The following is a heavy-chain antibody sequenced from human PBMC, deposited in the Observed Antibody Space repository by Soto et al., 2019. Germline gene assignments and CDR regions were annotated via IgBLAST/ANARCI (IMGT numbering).Heavy chain of an antibody. CDR2: IYYSGST. D-gene: IGHD6-19*01. CDR3: ARGGDSSGWYEYWFDP. CDR1: SGSISSGDYY. V-gene: IGHV4-30-4*01. J-gene: IGHJ5*02. Sequence: SETLSLTCTVSSGSISSGDYYWSWIRQPPGKGLEWIGYIYYSGSTYYNPSLKSRVTISVDTSKNQFSLKLSSVTAADTAVYYCARGGDSSGWYEYWFDPWGQGTLVTVSS.